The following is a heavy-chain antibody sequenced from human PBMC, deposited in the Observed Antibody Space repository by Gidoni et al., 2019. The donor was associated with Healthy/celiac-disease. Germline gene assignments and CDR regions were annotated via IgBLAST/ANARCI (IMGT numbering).Heavy chain of an antibody. J-gene: IGHJ5*02. V-gene: IGHV3-20*04. CDR1: GFTLAHYV. CDR2: INWNGGST. Sequence: EVQLVQSGGGVVRPGGSLRLYCAASGFTLAHYVMSWVRQAPGKGLEWVSGINWNGGSTGFADSVKVRFTISRTNAKNSLYLQMNSLRAEDTALYYCARDVERTGDYFWFDPWGQGTLVTVSS. CDR3: ARDVERTGDYFWFDP. D-gene: IGHD4-17*01.